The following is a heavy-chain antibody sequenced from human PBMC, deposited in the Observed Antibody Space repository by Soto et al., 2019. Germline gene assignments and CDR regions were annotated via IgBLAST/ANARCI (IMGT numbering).Heavy chain of an antibody. V-gene: IGHV3-21*01. J-gene: IGHJ6*04. CDR1: GSTFSSYT. D-gene: IGHD2-2*01. CDR3: ARMGAAHCVSISCYPSPKMGYGMDV. Sequence: GGSLRLSWAASGSTFSSYTMNWVRQAPGKGLEWVSSISSSGTYIYYADSVRGRFTISRDNAKNSLYLQMNSLRAEDTAMYYCARMGAAHCVSISCYPSPKMGYGMDVWGIGTTVTVSS. CDR2: ISSSGTYI.